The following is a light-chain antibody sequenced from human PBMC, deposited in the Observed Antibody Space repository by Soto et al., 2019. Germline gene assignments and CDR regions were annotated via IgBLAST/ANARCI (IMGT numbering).Light chain of an antibody. V-gene: IGLV2-14*01. J-gene: IGLJ1*01. CDR1: SSDVGGYNY. CDR2: DVS. CDR3: SSYTSSSTPPG. Sequence: SVLTQPASVSGSPGQSITISCTGTSSDVGGYNYVSWYQQHPGKAPKLMIYDVSNRPSGVSNRCSGSKSGNTASLTISGLQAEDEADYYCSSYTSSSTPPGFGTGTKLTVL.